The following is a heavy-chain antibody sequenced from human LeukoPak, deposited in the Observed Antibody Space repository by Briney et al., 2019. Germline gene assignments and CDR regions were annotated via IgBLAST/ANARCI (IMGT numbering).Heavy chain of an antibody. CDR2: MREDGTVI. CDR1: GFTFSSYT. Sequence: PGGSLTLSCGPSGFTFSSYTMSWVRQAPGQGLELEASMREDGTVIIYVYSVKGRFTISRDNANNSLFLQMNSLRAEDTAVYYCARGGAHRFDYWGQGTLVTVSS. CDR3: ARGGAHRFDY. V-gene: IGHV3-7*01. D-gene: IGHD5-12*01. J-gene: IGHJ4*02.